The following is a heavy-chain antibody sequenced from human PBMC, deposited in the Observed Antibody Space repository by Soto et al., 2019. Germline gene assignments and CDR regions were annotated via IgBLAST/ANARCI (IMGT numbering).Heavy chain of an antibody. V-gene: IGHV3-15*01. CDR2: IKSKSAGGTI. J-gene: IGHJ4*02. CDR1: GFMFTSAF. Sequence: ESGGGLVKPGGSLRLSCAASGFMFTSAFMSWVRQTPGKGLEWVARIKSKSAGGTIDYAAPVKGRFTISRDDYENTVSLQMNSLKSEDTALYYCTTGDYWGQGILVTVSS. CDR3: TTGDY.